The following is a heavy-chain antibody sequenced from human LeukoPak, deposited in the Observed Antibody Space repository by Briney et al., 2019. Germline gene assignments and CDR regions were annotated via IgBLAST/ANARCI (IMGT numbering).Heavy chain of an antibody. D-gene: IGHD1-26*01. Sequence: GGSLRLSCAASGISFSSSHMHWVRQAPGKGLEWVSSISSSSSYIYYADSVKGRFTISRDNAKNSLYLQMNSLRAEDTAVYYCARGAAATTHYYYYYYMDVWGKGTTVTVSS. J-gene: IGHJ6*03. CDR1: GISFSSSH. CDR3: ARGAAATTHYYYYYYMDV. CDR2: ISSSSSYI. V-gene: IGHV3-21*01.